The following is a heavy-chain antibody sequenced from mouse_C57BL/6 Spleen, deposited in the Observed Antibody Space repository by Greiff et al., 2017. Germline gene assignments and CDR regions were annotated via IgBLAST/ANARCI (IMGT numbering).Heavy chain of an antibody. CDR2: INPNNGGT. Sequence: EVQLQQSGPELVKPGASVKMSCKASGYTFTDYNMHWVKQSHGKSLEWIGYINPNNGGTSYNQKFKGKATLTVNKSSSTAYMELRSLTSEDSAVYYCARSGYYGSSYGADYWGQGTTLTVSS. J-gene: IGHJ2*01. CDR1: GYTFTDYN. D-gene: IGHD1-1*01. V-gene: IGHV1-22*01. CDR3: ARSGYYGSSYGADY.